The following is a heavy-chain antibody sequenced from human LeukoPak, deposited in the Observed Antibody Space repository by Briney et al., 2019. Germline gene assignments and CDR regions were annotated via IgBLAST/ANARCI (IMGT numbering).Heavy chain of an antibody. J-gene: IGHJ4*02. V-gene: IGHV4-4*07. D-gene: IGHD3-10*01. CDR3: ATSSGGTMVRGVIGWYFDY. Sequence: SETLSLTCTVSGGSMSSYYGSWLRQPAGRGLEWLGRICTSGSTNYNPSLKSRVTMSVDTSKNQFSLKLSSVTAADTAVYYCATSSGGTMVRGVIGWYFDYWGQGTLVTVSS. CDR1: GGSMSSYY. CDR2: ICTSGST.